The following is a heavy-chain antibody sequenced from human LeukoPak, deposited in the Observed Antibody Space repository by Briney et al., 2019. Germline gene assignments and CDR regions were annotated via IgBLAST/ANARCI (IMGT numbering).Heavy chain of an antibody. CDR3: ATSTDWALDH. CDR1: GFSFSYLY. V-gene: IGHV3-72*01. J-gene: IGHJ4*01. D-gene: IGHD3-9*01. CDR2: VRNRVESDRT. Sequence: PGGSLRLSCSASGFSFSYLYIDWVRQAPGRGLVWLGGVRNRVESDRTEYAASVQGRFTISRDNSRNTVYLQMNSLRTEDTAVYYCATSTDWALDHWGQGTLVAVSS.